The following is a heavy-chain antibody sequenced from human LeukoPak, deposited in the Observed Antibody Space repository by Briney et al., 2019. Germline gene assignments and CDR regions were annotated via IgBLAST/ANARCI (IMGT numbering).Heavy chain of an antibody. CDR1: GFTFSSYW. CDR3: ARESPDFDH. J-gene: IGHJ4*02. V-gene: IGHV3-7*04. Sequence: PSGSLRLSCAVPGFTFSSYWLTCVRQAPGKGLEWVAKMKQDGSEKSYVDSVKGRFTISRDNAKTSLYLQMNSLRAEDTAVYYCARESPDFDHWGQGTLVTVSS. CDR2: MKQDGSEK.